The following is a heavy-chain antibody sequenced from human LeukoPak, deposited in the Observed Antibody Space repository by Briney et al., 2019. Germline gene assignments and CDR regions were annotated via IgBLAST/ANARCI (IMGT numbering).Heavy chain of an antibody. CDR2: INHGGST. D-gene: IGHD5-24*01. V-gene: IGHV4-34*01. CDR1: GGSLSAYC. Sequence: SETLSLTCAVYGGSLSAYCWTWIRQPPGKGLEWIGEINHGGSTNYNPSLKSRVTISIDTSKNQFSLKLSSVTAADTAIYYCARIPTNAVPSAHNGFDIWGQGTMLTVSS. J-gene: IGHJ3*02. CDR3: ARIPTNAVPSAHNGFDI.